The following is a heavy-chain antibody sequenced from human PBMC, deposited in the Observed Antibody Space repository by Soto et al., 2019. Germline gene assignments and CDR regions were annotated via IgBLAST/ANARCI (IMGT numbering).Heavy chain of an antibody. V-gene: IGHV3-23*01. CDR3: AKDYDSSSWYPPPPNFDY. CDR1: GFTFSSYA. J-gene: IGHJ4*02. Sequence: EVQLLESGGGLVQPGGSLRLSCAASGFTFSSYAMSWVRQAPGKGLEWVSAISGSGGGTYYADSVKGRCTISRDNSKNTLYLQMNSLRAEDTAVYYCAKDYDSSSWYPPPPNFDYWGQGTLVTVSS. CDR2: ISGSGGGT. D-gene: IGHD6-13*01.